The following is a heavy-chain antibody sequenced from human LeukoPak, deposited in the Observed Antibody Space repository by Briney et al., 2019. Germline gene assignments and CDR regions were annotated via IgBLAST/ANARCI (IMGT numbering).Heavy chain of an antibody. CDR3: ARDRMKSGSYYFDY. Sequence: GGSLRLSCAASAFTFSDYSMNWVRQAPGKGPEWVSYISGKSSTIYYADSVKGRFTISRDNAKNSMYLQMNSLRAEDTAVYYCARDRMKSGSYYFDYWGPGTLVTVSS. CDR1: AFTFSDYS. V-gene: IGHV3-48*01. CDR2: ISGKSSTI. D-gene: IGHD1-26*01. J-gene: IGHJ4*02.